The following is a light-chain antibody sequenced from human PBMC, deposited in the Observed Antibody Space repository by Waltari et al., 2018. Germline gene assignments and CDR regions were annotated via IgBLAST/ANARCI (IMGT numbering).Light chain of an antibody. J-gene: IGLJ7*01. CDR1: SSDVGNYNF. V-gene: IGLV2-11*01. Sequence: QSALTQPRSVSGSPGQSVTISRSGTSSDVGNYNFFSWYQQHPGNAPQLLIYDVVKRPSGVPDRFSGSKSGNTASLTISGLQTEDEADYYCCSYAGSYTFVFGGGTQLTVL. CDR3: CSYAGSYTFV. CDR2: DVV.